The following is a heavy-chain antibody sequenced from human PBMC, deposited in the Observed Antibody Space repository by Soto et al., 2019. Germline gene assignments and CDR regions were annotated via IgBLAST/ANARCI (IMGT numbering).Heavy chain of an antibody. D-gene: IGHD7-27*01. Sequence: QIQLVQSGAEVKKPGASVKVSCRASGYTFSSYGISWVRQAPGQGLEWMGWITADNGDTKYAHILEGRVSMTTDTSTNTAYTVLISLRSDDTALYYCARRTLGSAIGIGDYWGQGTLVTVSS. V-gene: IGHV1-18*01. CDR2: ITADNGDT. J-gene: IGHJ4*02. CDR1: GYTFSSYG. CDR3: ARRTLGSAIGIGDY.